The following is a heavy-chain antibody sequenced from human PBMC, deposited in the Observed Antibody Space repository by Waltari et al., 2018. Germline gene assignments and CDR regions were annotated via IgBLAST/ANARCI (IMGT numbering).Heavy chain of an antibody. CDR2: LTWNSDTI. V-gene: IGHV3-9*01. Sequence: EVQLVESGGGLVQPGRSLRLCCAASGFTFYDFSMHWVRQVPGKGLEWVASLTWNSDTIYYADSVKGRFTVSRDNAKKSLYLKMNSLRPEDRALYYCVRGLYSGSFDVYDHWGQGALVTVSS. D-gene: IGHD1-26*01. CDR3: VRGLYSGSFDVYDH. J-gene: IGHJ4*02. CDR1: GFTFYDFS.